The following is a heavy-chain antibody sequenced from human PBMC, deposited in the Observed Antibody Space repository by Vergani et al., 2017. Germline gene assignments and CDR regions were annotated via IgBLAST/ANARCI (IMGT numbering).Heavy chain of an antibody. V-gene: IGHV4-31*03. CDR2: IYSTGST. J-gene: IGHJ4*02. Sequence: QVQLQESGPGLVKPSQTLSLTCTVSGGSISSGDYYWSWIRQPPEKGLEWIGYIYSTGSTHHNPSLRRRINMSVDTSKNQFSLKLNSVTAADTAMYYCARMGGYDEGDAFRIGYFDSWGPGILVTVSS. CDR1: GGSISSGDYY. D-gene: IGHD3-22*01. CDR3: ARMGGYDEGDAFRIGYFDS.